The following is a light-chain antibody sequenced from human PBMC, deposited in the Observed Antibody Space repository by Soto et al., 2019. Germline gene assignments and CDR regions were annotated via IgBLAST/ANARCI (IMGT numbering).Light chain of an antibody. J-gene: IGKJ1*01. V-gene: IGKV3-20*01. CDR1: QSFSSAY. Sequence: EIVLTQSPGTLSLSPGERATLSCRASQSFSSAYLAWYQQRPGQAPRLLIYAASRRVTGIPDRFSGSASGTDFTLTISRLEPEDFAVYFCQQYGSSPRTFGQGTKVDIK. CDR3: QQYGSSPRT. CDR2: AAS.